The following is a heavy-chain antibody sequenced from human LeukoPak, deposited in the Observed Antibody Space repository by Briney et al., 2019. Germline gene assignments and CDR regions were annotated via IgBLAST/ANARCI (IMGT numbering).Heavy chain of an antibody. Sequence: PGGSLRLSCAASGFTFSSYGMHWVRQAPGKGLEWVAVISYDGSNKYYADSVKGRFTISRDNSKNTLYLQMNSLRAEDTAVYYCGLESTPVRRNWFDPWGQGTLVTVSS. CDR3: GLESTPVRRNWFDP. CDR1: GFTFSSYG. D-gene: IGHD1-1*01. J-gene: IGHJ5*02. CDR2: ISYDGSNK. V-gene: IGHV3-30*03.